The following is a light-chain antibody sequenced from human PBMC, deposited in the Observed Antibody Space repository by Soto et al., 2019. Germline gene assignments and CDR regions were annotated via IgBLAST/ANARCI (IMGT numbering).Light chain of an antibody. CDR3: ISYTSTNTWV. CDR2: DVS. V-gene: IGLV2-14*01. CDR1: SSDVGGYNY. J-gene: IGLJ3*02. Sequence: QSALTQPASVSGSPGQPITISCTGTSSDVGGYNYVSWYQQHPGKAPKLMIYDVSNRPSGVSNRFSGSKSGNTASLTISGLQAEDEADYYCISYTSTNTWVFGGGTQLTVL.